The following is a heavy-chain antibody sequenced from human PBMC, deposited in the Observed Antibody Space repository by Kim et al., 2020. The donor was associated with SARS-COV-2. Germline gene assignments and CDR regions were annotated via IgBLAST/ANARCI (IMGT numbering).Heavy chain of an antibody. J-gene: IGHJ4*02. D-gene: IGHD6-13*01. CDR1: GFTLDNYA. CDR2: IRSKAYGGTP. Sequence: GGSLRLSCTVSGFTLDNYAVSWVRQAPGKGLEWVGFIRSKAYGGTPEYAASVKGRFTISRDDSKGIAYLQMNSLKREDTGVYYCTREEGSSWGREDDYWGQGTLVTVSS. CDR3: TREEGSSWGREDDY. V-gene: IGHV3-49*04.